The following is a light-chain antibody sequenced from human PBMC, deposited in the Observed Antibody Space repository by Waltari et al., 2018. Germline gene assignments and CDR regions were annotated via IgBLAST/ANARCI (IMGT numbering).Light chain of an antibody. CDR1: QSISYN. J-gene: IGKJ1*01. Sequence: EIVMTQSPATLSVSPGERATLSCRSSQSISYNLAWYQQKPGQAPRLLISAASTRATGIPARFSGSESGTEFTLTISSMHSEDFAVYYCQQYNNWPQTFGQGTKVEIK. CDR2: AAS. CDR3: QQYNNWPQT. V-gene: IGKV3-15*01.